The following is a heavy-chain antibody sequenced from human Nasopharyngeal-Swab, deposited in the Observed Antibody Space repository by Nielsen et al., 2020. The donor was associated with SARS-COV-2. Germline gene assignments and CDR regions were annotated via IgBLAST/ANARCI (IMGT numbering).Heavy chain of an antibody. CDR3: ARVYCTNGVCSPPEYYYYYYMAV. D-gene: IGHD2-8*01. J-gene: IGHJ6*03. CDR2: MNPNSGNT. V-gene: IGHV1-8*01. CDR1: GYTFTSYD. Sequence: ASVKVSCKASGYTFTSYDINWVRQATGQGLEWMGWMNPNSGNTGYAQKFQGRVTMTRNTSISTAYMELRSLRSEDTAVYYCARVYCTNGVCSPPEYYYYYYMAVWGKGTTVTVSS.